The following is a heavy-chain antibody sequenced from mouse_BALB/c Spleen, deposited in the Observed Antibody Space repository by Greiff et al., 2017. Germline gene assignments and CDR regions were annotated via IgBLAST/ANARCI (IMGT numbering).Heavy chain of an antibody. CDR2: ISSGSSTI. J-gene: IGHJ4*01. CDR1: GFTFSSFG. Sequence: EVQGVESGGGLVQPGGSRKLSCAASGFTFSSFGMHWVRQAPEKGLEWVAYISSGSSTIYYADTVKGRFTISRDNPKNTLFLQMTSLRSEDTAMYYCARHKGPYDYEGAMDYWGQGTSVTVSS. D-gene: IGHD2-4*01. V-gene: IGHV5-17*02. CDR3: ARHKGPYDYEGAMDY.